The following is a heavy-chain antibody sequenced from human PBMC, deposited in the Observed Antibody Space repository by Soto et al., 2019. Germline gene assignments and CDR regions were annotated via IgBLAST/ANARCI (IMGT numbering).Heavy chain of an antibody. J-gene: IGHJ4*02. Sequence: QVQLQESGPGLVKPSQTLSLTCTVSGGSIDNNGYSWTWIRQRPGGGLEWLGSNNYRADTYYTPSLKRRITISLDTSQNQFSLWLTSVTDADTGMYYCARGGSGWKALNYFDSWGQGILVTVSS. V-gene: IGHV4-31*03. CDR3: ARGGSGWKALNYFDS. CDR1: GGSIDNNGYS. CDR2: NNYRADT. D-gene: IGHD6-19*01.